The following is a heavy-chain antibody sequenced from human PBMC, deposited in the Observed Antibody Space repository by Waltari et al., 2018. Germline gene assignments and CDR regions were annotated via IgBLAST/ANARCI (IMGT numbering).Heavy chain of an antibody. CDR3: ARGPRGWLRGYYMDV. CDR1: GFTFSSSA. J-gene: IGHJ6*03. CDR2: VSYYGSNK. V-gene: IGHV3-30-3*01. Sequence: QVQLVESGGGVVQPGRSLRLSCAASGFTFSSSAMHWVRQAPGKGLEWVEGVSYYGSNKYYADAVEGRFTISRDNSKNTLYLQMNSLRAEDTAVYYCARGPRGWLRGYYMDVWGKGTTVTISS. D-gene: IGHD5-12*01.